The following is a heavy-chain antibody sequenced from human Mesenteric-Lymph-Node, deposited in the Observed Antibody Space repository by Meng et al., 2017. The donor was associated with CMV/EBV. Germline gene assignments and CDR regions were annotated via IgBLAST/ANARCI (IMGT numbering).Heavy chain of an antibody. CDR3: TTSTWIQPY. CDR1: GFTFSSAW. Sequence: LSVPASGFTFSSAWMSWVRQAPGKGLEWVGRIKSKTDGGTTDYATPVKGRFTISRDDSKNTLYLQMNSLKTEDTAVYYCTTSTWIQPYWGQGTLVTVSS. CDR2: IKSKTDGGTT. J-gene: IGHJ4*02. D-gene: IGHD5-18*01. V-gene: IGHV3-15*01.